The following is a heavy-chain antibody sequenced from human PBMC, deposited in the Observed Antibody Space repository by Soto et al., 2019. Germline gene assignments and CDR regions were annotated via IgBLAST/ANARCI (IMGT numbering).Heavy chain of an antibody. CDR1: GGTFSSYA. Sequence: GASVKVSCKASGGTFSSYAISWVRQAPGQGLEWMGGIIPIFGTANYAQKFQGRVTITADESTSTAYMELSSLRSEDTAVYYCARRSEGTDIVATTPYLGMDVWGQGTTVTVSS. CDR2: IIPIFGTA. D-gene: IGHD5-12*01. V-gene: IGHV1-69*13. CDR3: ARRSEGTDIVATTPYLGMDV. J-gene: IGHJ6*02.